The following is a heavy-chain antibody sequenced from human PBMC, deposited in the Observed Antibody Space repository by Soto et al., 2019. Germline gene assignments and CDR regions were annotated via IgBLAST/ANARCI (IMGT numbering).Heavy chain of an antibody. J-gene: IGHJ6*02. CDR3: ARQGSWSGVLDV. D-gene: IGHD6-13*01. CDR2: IYPGDSDT. V-gene: IGHV5-51*01. CDR1: VYSITSYW. Sequence: GESLQICCTGSVYSITSYWIGWVRQMPGKGLEWMGIIYPGDSDTRYSPSFQGQVTISADKSISTAYLQWSSLKASDTAMYYCARQGSWSGVLDVWGQGTTVTSP.